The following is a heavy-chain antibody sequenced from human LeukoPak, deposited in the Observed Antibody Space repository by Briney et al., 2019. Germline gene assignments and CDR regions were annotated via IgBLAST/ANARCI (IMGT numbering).Heavy chain of an antibody. D-gene: IGHD6-13*01. CDR1: GGSVSSGSYY. CDR2: IYYSGST. J-gene: IGHJ4*02. CDR3: ARGVVGSWEIDY. Sequence: PSETLSLTCTVSGGSVSSGSYYWSWIRQPPGKGLEWIGYIYYSGSTNYNPSLKSRVTISVDTSKNQFSLKLSSVTAADTAVYYCARGVVGSWEIDYWGQGTLVTVSS. V-gene: IGHV4-61*01.